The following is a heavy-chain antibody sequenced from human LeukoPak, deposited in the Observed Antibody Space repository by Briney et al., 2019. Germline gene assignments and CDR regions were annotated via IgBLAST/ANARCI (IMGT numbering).Heavy chain of an antibody. V-gene: IGHV1-69*06. CDR1: GGTFSSYA. J-gene: IGHJ4*02. CDR2: IIPIFGTA. D-gene: IGHD3-16*01. Sequence: AVKVSCKAAGGTFSSYAMSWGRQAPGEGLEWMGGIIPIFGTANYAQKFWGRVTITADNSTSTASMQLSSLRSEATAAYYCARDNDSRAPPHFDYWGQGTLVTVSS. CDR3: ARDNDSRAPPHFDY.